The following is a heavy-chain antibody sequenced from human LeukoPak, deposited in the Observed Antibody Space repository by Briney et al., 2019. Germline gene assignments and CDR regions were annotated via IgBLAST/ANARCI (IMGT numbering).Heavy chain of an antibody. J-gene: IGHJ4*02. D-gene: IGHD2-2*01. V-gene: IGHV4-39*01. Sequence: SETLSLTCTVSGGSISSSSYYWGWIRQPPGKGLEWIVSIYYSGSTYYNPSLKSRVTISVDTSKNQFSLKLSSVTAADTAVYYCARLFKTLVPAANCIDYWGQGTLVTVSS. CDR1: GGSISSSSYY. CDR3: ARLFKTLVPAANCIDY. CDR2: IYYSGST.